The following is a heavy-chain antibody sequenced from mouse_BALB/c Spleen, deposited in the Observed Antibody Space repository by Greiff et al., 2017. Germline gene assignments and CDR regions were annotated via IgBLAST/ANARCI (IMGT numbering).Heavy chain of an antibody. J-gene: IGHJ1*01. CDR1: GFSLTGYG. Sequence: VLLVESGPGLVAPSQSLSITCTVSGFSLTGYGVNWVRQPPGKGLEWLGMIWGDGSTDYNSALKSRLSISKDNSKSQVFLKMNSLQTDDTARYYCASVIYYYGSSYGYFDVWGAGTTVTVSS. CDR3: ASVIYYYGSSYGYFDV. D-gene: IGHD1-1*01. V-gene: IGHV2-6-7*01. CDR2: IWGDGST.